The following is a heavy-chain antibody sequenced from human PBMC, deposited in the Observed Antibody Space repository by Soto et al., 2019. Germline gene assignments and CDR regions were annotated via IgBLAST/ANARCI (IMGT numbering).Heavy chain of an antibody. CDR3: ARDGYSSGWGQFDY. D-gene: IGHD6-19*01. CDR2: ISYDGSKK. CDR1: GFTFSSYA. Sequence: QVQLVESGGGVVQPGRSLRLSCAASGFTFSSYAMHWVRQAPGKGLEWVAVISYDGSKKYYADSVKGRFTISRDNFKNTLYLQMDSLRAEDTALYYCARDGYSSGWGQFDYWGQGTLVTVSS. J-gene: IGHJ4*02. V-gene: IGHV3-30-3*01.